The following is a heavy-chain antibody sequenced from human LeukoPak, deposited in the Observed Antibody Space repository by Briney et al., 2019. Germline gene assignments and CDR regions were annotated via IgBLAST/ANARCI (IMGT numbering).Heavy chain of an antibody. CDR2: MNSDSNYI. D-gene: IGHD3-3*01. J-gene: IGHJ6*02. V-gene: IGHV3-21*01. Sequence: GGSLRLSCAASGFTFSSYSMNWVRPPPGKGLEWVSSMNSDSNYIYYADSVKGRFTMSRDNAKNSLYLQMNSLRAEDTAVYYCARVTGEGVSYGMDVWGQGTTVTVSS. CDR1: GFTFSSYS. CDR3: ARVTGEGVSYGMDV.